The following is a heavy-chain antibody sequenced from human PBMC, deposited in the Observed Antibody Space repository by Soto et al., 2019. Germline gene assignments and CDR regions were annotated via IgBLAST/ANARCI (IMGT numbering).Heavy chain of an antibody. CDR3: ARIAVAGPVLNYYFDY. CDR2: IHRDDGNV. Sequence: GGSLRLSCAASGFTFSSYSMNWVRQAPGKGLEWISYIHRDDGNVYYADSVKGRFTISRDNSKNTLFLQMNSLRAEDTAVYYCARIAVAGPVLNYYFDYWGQGTLVTVSS. J-gene: IGHJ4*02. V-gene: IGHV3-48*01. D-gene: IGHD6-19*01. CDR1: GFTFSSYS.